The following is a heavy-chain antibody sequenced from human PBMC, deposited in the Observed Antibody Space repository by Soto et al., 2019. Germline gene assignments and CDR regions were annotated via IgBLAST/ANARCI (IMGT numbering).Heavy chain of an antibody. V-gene: IGHV3-30*18. CDR1: GFTFPRFG. CDR2: ITSEGSQI. J-gene: IGHJ6*02. D-gene: IGHD7-27*01. Sequence: QVQLVESGGGVGQPGRALRLSCAASGFTFPRFGMHWVRQAPGKGLEWVALITSEGSQIYYGDAGKGRFTISRDNGDNTLSLQMDNTRTEDTETYFCAKGRGEIHWANYYGLDVWGQGTTVTVSS. CDR3: AKGRGEIHWANYYGLDV.